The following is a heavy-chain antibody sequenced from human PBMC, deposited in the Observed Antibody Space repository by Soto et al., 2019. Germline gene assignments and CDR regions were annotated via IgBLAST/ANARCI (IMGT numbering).Heavy chain of an antibody. J-gene: IGHJ4*02. V-gene: IGHV1-3*01. CDR3: ARDTPITGTWTY. D-gene: IGHD1-7*01. CDR2: INAGSGNT. CDR1: GYTFTSYA. Sequence: ASVKVSCKASGYTFTSYAMHWVRQAPGQRLEWMGWINAGSGNTKYSQKFQGRVTITADESTSTAYMELSSLRSEDTAVYYCARDTPITGTWTYWGQGT.